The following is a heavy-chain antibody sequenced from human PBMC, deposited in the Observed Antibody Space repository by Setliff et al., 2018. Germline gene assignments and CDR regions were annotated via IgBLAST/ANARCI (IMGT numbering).Heavy chain of an antibody. CDR2: ITSSGSAT. V-gene: IGHV3-48*03. Sequence: GSLRLSCAASGFSFGIYEMHWFRQAPGEGLQWVSYITSSGSATTYADSVKGRFIISRDNSMNTLYLQMNSLRHEDTAVYYCAKDVGFVVVKNIFDYWGQGTLVTVSS. CDR3: AKDVGFVVVKNIFDY. J-gene: IGHJ4*02. CDR1: GFSFGIYE. D-gene: IGHD2-21*01.